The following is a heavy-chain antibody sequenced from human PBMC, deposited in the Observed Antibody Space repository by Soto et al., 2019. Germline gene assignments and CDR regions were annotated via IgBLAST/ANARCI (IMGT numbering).Heavy chain of an antibody. CDR2: IIPILGIA. D-gene: IGHD2-2*01. V-gene: IGHV1-69*02. Sequence: QVQLVQSGAEVKKPGSSVKVSCKASGGTFSSYTISWVRQAPGQGLEWMGRIIPILGIANYAQKVQGRVTITADKYTSTAYMELSSLRAEDTAVYYCARGDYCSSTSCYAGSDVDYWGQGTLVTVAS. J-gene: IGHJ4*02. CDR1: GGTFSSYT. CDR3: ARGDYCSSTSCYAGSDVDY.